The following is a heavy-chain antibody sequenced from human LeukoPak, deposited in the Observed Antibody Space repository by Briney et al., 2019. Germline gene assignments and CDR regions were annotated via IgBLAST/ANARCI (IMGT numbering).Heavy chain of an antibody. CDR2: VYYTGST. CDR1: GGSISSALYH. V-gene: IGHV4-39*01. Sequence: SETLSLTCTVSGGSISSALYHWGWIRQPPGKNLEWLGSVYYTGSTHNNPSLKSRVTISVDTSKNQFSLNLSSVTATDTAVYYCARQEIGLRSFDPWGQGTLVTVSS. D-gene: IGHD3/OR15-3a*01. J-gene: IGHJ5*02. CDR3: ARQEIGLRSFDP.